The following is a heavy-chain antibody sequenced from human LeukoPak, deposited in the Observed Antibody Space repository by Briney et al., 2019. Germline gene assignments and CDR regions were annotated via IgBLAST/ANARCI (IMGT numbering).Heavy chain of an antibody. CDR1: GFTFSSYA. CDR3: AKVTGGLMYYYYMDV. V-gene: IGHV3-23*01. D-gene: IGHD3-16*01. J-gene: IGHJ6*03. CDR2: ISGSGGST. Sequence: PGGSLRLSCAASGFTFSSYAMSWVRQAPGKGLEWVSAISGSGGSTYYADSVKGRFTISRDNSKNTLYLQMNSLRAEDTAVYYCAKVTGGLMYYYYMDVWGKGTTVTVSS.